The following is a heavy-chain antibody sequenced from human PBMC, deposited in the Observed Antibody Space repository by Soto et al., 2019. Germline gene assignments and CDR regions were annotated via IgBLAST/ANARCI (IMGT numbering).Heavy chain of an antibody. V-gene: IGHV1-18*01. Sequence: GASVKVSCKTSGYTFTSYGISWVRQAPGQGLEWMGWISAYNGNTNYAQKLQGRVTMTTDTSTSTAYMELRSLRSDDTAVYYCARDCDSGGSCLPFDYWGQGTLVTVSS. CDR3: ARDCDSGGSCLPFDY. CDR2: ISAYNGNT. D-gene: IGHD2-15*01. CDR1: GYTFTSYG. J-gene: IGHJ4*02.